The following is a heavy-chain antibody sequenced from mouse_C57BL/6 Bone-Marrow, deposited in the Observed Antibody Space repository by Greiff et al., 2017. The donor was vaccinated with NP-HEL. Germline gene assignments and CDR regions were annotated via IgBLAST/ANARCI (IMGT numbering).Heavy chain of an antibody. J-gene: IGHJ4*01. Sequence: QVQRKQNGAELVKPGASVKMSCKASGYTFTSYWITWVKQRPGQGLEWIGDIYPGSGSTNYNQKFKSKATLTVDTSSSTAYMQLSSLTSEDSAVYYCASTYYGYDYAMDYWGQGTSVTVSS. D-gene: IGHD2-9*01. CDR2: IYPGSGST. V-gene: IGHV1-55*01. CDR3: ASTYYGYDYAMDY. CDR1: GYTFTSYW.